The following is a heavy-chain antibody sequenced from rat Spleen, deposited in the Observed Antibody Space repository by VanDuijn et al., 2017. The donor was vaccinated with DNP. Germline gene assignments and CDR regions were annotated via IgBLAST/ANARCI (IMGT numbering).Heavy chain of an antibody. CDR3: AREGYIPFDY. V-gene: IGHV5-29*01. CDR2: ISYNGGST. CDR1: GFTFNDYY. D-gene: IGHD1-9*01. Sequence: EVLLVESDGGFVQPGGSLELSCTVSGFTFNDYYMAWVRQAPAKGLEWVATISYNGGSTYYRDSVKDRFTISRDNAKSTLYLQMDSLRSDDTATYYCAREGYIPFDYWGQGVMVTVSS. J-gene: IGHJ2*01.